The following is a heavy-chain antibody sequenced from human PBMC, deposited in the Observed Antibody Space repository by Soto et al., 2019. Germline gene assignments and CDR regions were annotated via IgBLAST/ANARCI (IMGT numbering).Heavy chain of an antibody. D-gene: IGHD3-3*01. CDR3: AKDVLRFLEWLAFYGMHV. J-gene: IGHJ6*02. CDR2: ISYDGSNK. V-gene: IGHV3-30*18. Sequence: QVQLVESGGGVVQPGRSLRLSCAASGFTFSSYGMHWVRQAPGKGLEWVAVISYDGSNKYYADSVKGRFTISRDNSKNTLYLQMNSLRAEDTAVYYCAKDVLRFLEWLAFYGMHVWGQGTTVTVSS. CDR1: GFTFSSYG.